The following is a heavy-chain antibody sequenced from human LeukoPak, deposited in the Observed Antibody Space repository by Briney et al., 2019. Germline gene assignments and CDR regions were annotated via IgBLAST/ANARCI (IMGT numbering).Heavy chain of an antibody. CDR1: GFTFTNAW. CDR3: ARAYSERYGLGYYYMDV. Sequence: GGSLRLSCEASGFTFTNAWMNWVRQAPGKGLEWVSSISSSSSYIYYADSVKGRFTISRDNAKKSVYLQMNSLRAEDTAVYYCARAYSERYGLGYYYMDVWGKGTTVTISS. D-gene: IGHD1-26*01. V-gene: IGHV3-21*01. J-gene: IGHJ6*03. CDR2: ISSSSSYI.